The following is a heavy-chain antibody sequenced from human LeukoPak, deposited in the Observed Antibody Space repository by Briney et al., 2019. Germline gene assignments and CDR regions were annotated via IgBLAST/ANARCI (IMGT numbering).Heavy chain of an antibody. CDR2: ISAYNGNT. V-gene: IGHV1-18*01. CDR3: ARDVGDIVTIPAAISVP. Sequence: GASVRVSCNASGYTFSSYGSSWVRQAPGQGLEWMGWISAYNGNTNYAQMLQGRVTMTTDTSTSTAYMEVRSLRSDDTAMYYCARDVGDIVTIPAAISVPWGQGTLVTVTS. J-gene: IGHJ5*02. D-gene: IGHD2-2*01. CDR1: GYTFSSYG.